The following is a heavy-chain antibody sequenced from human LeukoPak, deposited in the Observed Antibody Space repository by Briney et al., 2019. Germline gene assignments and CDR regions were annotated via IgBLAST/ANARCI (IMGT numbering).Heavy chain of an antibody. D-gene: IGHD5-18*01. CDR2: IIPIFGTA. Sequence: SVNVSCKASGGTFSSYAISWVRQAAGQGLEWMGGIIPIFGTANYAQKFQGRVTITADESTSTAYMELSSLRSEDTAVYYCARDIDTAMVTGDIWGQGTMVTVSS. CDR3: ARDIDTAMVTGDI. J-gene: IGHJ3*02. CDR1: GGTFSSYA. V-gene: IGHV1-69*01.